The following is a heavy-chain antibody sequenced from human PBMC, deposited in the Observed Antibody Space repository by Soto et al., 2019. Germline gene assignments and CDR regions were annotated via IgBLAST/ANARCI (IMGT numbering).Heavy chain of an antibody. Sequence: GWSLRLSCAASGFTFSGSAMHWVRQASGKGLEWVGRIRSKANSYATAYAASVKGRFTISRDDSKNTAYLQMNSLKTEDTAVYYCTRFADSSGYPSDYWGQGTMVTVSS. J-gene: IGHJ4*02. CDR3: TRFADSSGYPSDY. CDR1: GFTFSGSA. D-gene: IGHD3-22*01. CDR2: IRSKANSYAT. V-gene: IGHV3-73*01.